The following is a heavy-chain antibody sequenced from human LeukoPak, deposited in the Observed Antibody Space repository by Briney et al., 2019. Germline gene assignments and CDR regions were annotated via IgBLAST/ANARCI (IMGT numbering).Heavy chain of an antibody. D-gene: IGHD3-10*01. V-gene: IGHV3-23*01. CDR1: GFTFSSYA. CDR2: ISGSGGNT. Sequence: GGSLRLSCAASGFTFSSYAMSWVRQSPGKGLEWVSAISGSGGNTYSADSVKGRFTISRDNSKNTLYLQMNSLRTEDTAVYYCAKTYYYGSGSYFQDGFDIWGQGTVVTVSS. J-gene: IGHJ3*02. CDR3: AKTYYYGSGSYFQDGFDI.